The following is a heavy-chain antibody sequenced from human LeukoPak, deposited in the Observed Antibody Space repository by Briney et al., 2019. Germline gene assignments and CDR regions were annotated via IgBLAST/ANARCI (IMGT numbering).Heavy chain of an antibody. CDR3: ARDDYYGSGSNGFY. Sequence: GGSLRLSCAASGFTFSSYLMSWVRQAPGKGLEWVANIEEDGSEKYYVDSLKSRFTISRDNAKNSLYLQMNSLRAEDTAVYYCARDDYYGSGSNGFYWGQGTLVTVSS. CDR1: GFTFSSYL. D-gene: IGHD3-10*01. CDR2: IEEDGSEK. J-gene: IGHJ4*02. V-gene: IGHV3-7*01.